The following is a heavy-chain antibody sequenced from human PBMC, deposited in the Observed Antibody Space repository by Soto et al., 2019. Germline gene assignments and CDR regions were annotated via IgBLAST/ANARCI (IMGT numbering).Heavy chain of an antibody. Sequence: PSETLSLTCTVSGGSISSYYWSWIRQPPGKGLEWIGYIYYSGSTNYNPSLKSRVTISVDTSKNQFSLKLSSVTAADTAVYYCARERRVYRDGSNGKGLFDYWGQGTLVTVSS. V-gene: IGHV4-59*01. D-gene: IGHD2-8*01. J-gene: IGHJ4*02. CDR2: IYYSGST. CDR1: GGSISSYY. CDR3: ARERRVYRDGSNGKGLFDY.